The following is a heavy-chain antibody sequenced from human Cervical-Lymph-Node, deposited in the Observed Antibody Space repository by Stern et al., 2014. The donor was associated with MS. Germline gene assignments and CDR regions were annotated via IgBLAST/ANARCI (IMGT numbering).Heavy chain of an antibody. CDR3: STDGVVRGVIA. J-gene: IGHJ5*02. CDR2: IRNNADGGTA. CDR1: GFTFRNVW. D-gene: IGHD3-10*01. Sequence: EVQLVESGGGLVKPGGSLRLSCSASGFTFRNVWMHWVRQAPGKGLEWVGHIRNNADGGTADYAAPVKGRFTISRDDSKATLHLQMDSLKTEDTAVYYCSTDGVVRGVIAWGQGTLVTVSS. V-gene: IGHV3-15*01.